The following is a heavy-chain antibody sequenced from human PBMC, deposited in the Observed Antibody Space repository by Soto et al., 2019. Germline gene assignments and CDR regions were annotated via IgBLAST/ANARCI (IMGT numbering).Heavy chain of an antibody. D-gene: IGHD1-1*01. Sequence: GGSLRLSCAASGFALSDHYMSWLRQAPGKGLEWIGYSSNSGSFTRYADSVKGRFSISRDNAKSSLYLQISSLRGDDTATYYCVKSGDNYNLLDYWGQGTPVTVSS. CDR2: SSNSGSFT. J-gene: IGHJ4*02. CDR1: GFALSDHY. CDR3: VKSGDNYNLLDY. V-gene: IGHV3-11*06.